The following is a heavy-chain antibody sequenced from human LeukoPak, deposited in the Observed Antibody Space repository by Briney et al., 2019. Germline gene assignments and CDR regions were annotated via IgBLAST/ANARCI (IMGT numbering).Heavy chain of an antibody. J-gene: IGHJ4*02. CDR2: ISSSSSYI. CDR1: GFTFSSYS. D-gene: IGHD1-26*01. V-gene: IGHV3-21*01. Sequence: GGSLRLSCAASGFTFSSYSMNWVRQAPGKGLEWVSSISSSSSYIYYADSVKGRFTISSDNAKNSLYLQMNSLRAEDTAVYYCARGTSGSYLEVFDYWGQGTLVTVSS. CDR3: ARGTSGSYLEVFDY.